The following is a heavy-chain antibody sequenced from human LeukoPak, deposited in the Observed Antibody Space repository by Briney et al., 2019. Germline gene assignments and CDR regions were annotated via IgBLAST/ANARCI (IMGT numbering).Heavy chain of an antibody. CDR1: GYTFTGYY. J-gene: IGHJ4*02. CDR2: INPNSGGT. CDR3: AKDSENSGYDYSDY. V-gene: IGHV1-2*02. Sequence: ASVKVSCKASGYTFTGYYMHWVRQAPGQGLEWMGWINPNSGGTNYAQKFQGRVTMTRDTSISTAYMELSRLRSDDTAVYYCAKDSENSGYDYSDYWGQGTLVTVSS. D-gene: IGHD5-12*01.